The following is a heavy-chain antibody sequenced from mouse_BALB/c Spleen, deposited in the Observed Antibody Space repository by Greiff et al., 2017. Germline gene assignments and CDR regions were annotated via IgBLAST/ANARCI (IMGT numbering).Heavy chain of an antibody. CDR1: GFTFSSYG. CDR3: ARGYDDAMDY. D-gene: IGHD2-14*01. Sequence: EVKLVESGGGLVQPGGSRKLSCAASGFTFSSYGMSWVRQTPDKRLEWVATISSGGSYTYYPDSVKGRFTISRDNAKNTLYLQMSSLKSEDTAMYYCARGYDDAMDYWGQGTSVTVSS. V-gene: IGHV5-6*03. CDR2: ISSGGSYT. J-gene: IGHJ4*01.